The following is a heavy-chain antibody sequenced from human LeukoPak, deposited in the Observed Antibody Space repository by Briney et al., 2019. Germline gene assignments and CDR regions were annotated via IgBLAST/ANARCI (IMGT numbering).Heavy chain of an antibody. CDR2: ISGSGSST. V-gene: IGHV3-23*01. D-gene: IGHD2-15*01. Sequence: GGSLRLSCAASGFTFSSYAISWVRQAPGKGLEWVSAISGSGSSTYYADSVKGRFTISRDNSKNTLYLQMNSLRAEDTAVYYCAKVGKYCSGGSCYYFDYWGQGTLVTVSS. CDR1: GFTFSSYA. J-gene: IGHJ4*02. CDR3: AKVGKYCSGGSCYYFDY.